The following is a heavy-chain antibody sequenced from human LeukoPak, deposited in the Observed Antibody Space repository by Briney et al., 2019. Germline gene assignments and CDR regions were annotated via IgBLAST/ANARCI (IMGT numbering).Heavy chain of an antibody. CDR2: ISGSGGST. D-gene: IGHD3-9*01. CDR3: AKSFFGYDILTGYYTDYYYYYMDV. Sequence: GGSLRLSCAASGFIFSSYAMSWVRQAPGKGLEWVSAISGSGGSTYYADSVKGRFTISRDNSKNTLYLQMNSLRAEDTAVYYCAKSFFGYDILTGYYTDYYYYYMDVWGKGTTVTVSS. V-gene: IGHV3-23*01. J-gene: IGHJ6*03. CDR1: GFIFSSYA.